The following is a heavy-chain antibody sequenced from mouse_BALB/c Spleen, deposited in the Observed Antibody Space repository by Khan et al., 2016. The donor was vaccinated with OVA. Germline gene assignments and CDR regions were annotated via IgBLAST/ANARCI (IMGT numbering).Heavy chain of an antibody. Sequence: EVQLQQSGPELVRPGASVKISCTASGYSFTGYFMNWVMQSHGKSLEWIGRINPHIGETFYNQRFKDKATLTVDESSSTAHMELRSLESEDSAVYYCTRIKRSDFDHWGQGTTLTVSS. D-gene: IGHD1-1*01. CDR1: GYSFTGYF. V-gene: IGHV1-20*02. CDR3: TRIKRSDFDH. CDR2: INPHIGET. J-gene: IGHJ2*01.